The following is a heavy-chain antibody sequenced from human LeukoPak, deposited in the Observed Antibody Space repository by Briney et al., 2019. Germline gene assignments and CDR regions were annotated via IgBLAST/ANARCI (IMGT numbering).Heavy chain of an antibody. Sequence: GGSLRLSCAAPGFTLSSYAMSWVRQTPGKGLEWVSAISGSGGSTYYADSVKGRFTISRDNSKNTLYLQMNSLRAEDTAVYYCAKGDWFYFDYWGERTLVTVSS. J-gene: IGHJ4*02. CDR2: ISGSGGST. CDR3: AKGDWFYFDY. CDR1: GFTLSSYA. D-gene: IGHD2-21*01. V-gene: IGHV3-23*01.